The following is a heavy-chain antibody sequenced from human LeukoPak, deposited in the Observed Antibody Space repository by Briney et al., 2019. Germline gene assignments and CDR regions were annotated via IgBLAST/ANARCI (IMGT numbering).Heavy chain of an antibody. CDR2: IYYSGST. CDR1: GGSISSYY. Sequence: PSETLSLTCTVSGGSISSYYWSWIRQPPEKGLEWIGYIYYSGSTNYNPSLKSRVTISVDTSKNQFSLKLSSVTAADTAVYYCARAVGSGSFQTYYYYMDVWGKGTTVTISS. D-gene: IGHD3-10*01. V-gene: IGHV4-59*12. CDR3: ARAVGSGSFQTYYYYMDV. J-gene: IGHJ6*03.